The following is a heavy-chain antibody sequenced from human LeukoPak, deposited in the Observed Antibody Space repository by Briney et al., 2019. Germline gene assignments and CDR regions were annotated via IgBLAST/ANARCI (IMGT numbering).Heavy chain of an antibody. D-gene: IGHD2-2*01. CDR3: ARRNAYCSSSSCSRASYYYYGMDV. J-gene: IGHJ6*02. Sequence: GGSLRLSCAASGFTFSSYAMSWVRQAPGKGLEWVSAISGSGGSTYYADSVKGRFTISRDNSKNTLYLQMNSLRAEDTAVYYCARRNAYCSSSSCSRASYYYYGMDVWGQGTTVTVSS. CDR1: GFTFSSYA. CDR2: ISGSGGST. V-gene: IGHV3-23*01.